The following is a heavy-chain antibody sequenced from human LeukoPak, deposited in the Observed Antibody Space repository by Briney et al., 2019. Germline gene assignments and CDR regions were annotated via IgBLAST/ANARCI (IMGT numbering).Heavy chain of an antibody. CDR2: IYTSGST. CDR3: ARVFGSGSYYMAPHYYHHMDL. J-gene: IGHJ6*03. V-gene: IGHV4-61*02. CDR1: GGSISSGSYY. D-gene: IGHD3-10*01. Sequence: SETLSLTCTVSGGSISSGSYYWSWIRQPAGKGLEWIGRIYTSGSTHYNPSLKSRVTISVDTSKNQFSLKLSSVPAADTAVYYWARVFGSGSYYMAPHYYHHMDLWGKGTTVTISS.